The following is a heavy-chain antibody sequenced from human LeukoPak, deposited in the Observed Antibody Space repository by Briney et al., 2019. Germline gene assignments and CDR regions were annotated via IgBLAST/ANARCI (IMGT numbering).Heavy chain of an antibody. J-gene: IGHJ6*03. Sequence: ASVKVSCKASGYTFTSYGISWVRQAPGQGLEWMGWISAYNGNTNYAQKLQGRVTMTTDSSTSTAYMELRSLRSDDTAVYYCARDNCSSTSCYTLYYYYMDVWGKGTTVTVSS. CDR1: GYTFTSYG. D-gene: IGHD2-2*02. CDR2: ISAYNGNT. CDR3: ARDNCSSTSCYTLYYYYMDV. V-gene: IGHV1-18*01.